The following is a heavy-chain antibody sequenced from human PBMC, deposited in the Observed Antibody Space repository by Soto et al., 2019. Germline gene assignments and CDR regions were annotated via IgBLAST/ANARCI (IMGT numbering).Heavy chain of an antibody. J-gene: IGHJ2*01. Sequence: SQARSDPWTGSGAYLSTDYWSWFRQPPGKRPEWIGYIFNSGSTNQNPSLKSRVSISMDTSRNQFSLRLRSVTAADTAVYYCARTGDHRNLHSFPTRRSSDL. CDR1: GAYLSTDY. D-gene: IGHD3-10*01. CDR3: ARTGDHRNLHSFPTRRSSDL. CDR2: IFNSGST. V-gene: IGHV4-59*01.